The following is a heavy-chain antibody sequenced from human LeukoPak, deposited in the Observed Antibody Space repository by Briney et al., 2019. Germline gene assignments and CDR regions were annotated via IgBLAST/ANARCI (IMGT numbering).Heavy chain of an antibody. CDR1: LGSTTAYI. J-gene: IGHJ6*02. V-gene: IGHV4-4*08. D-gene: IGHD2-21*02. CDR3: AAPFCGGDCYSSYYYYAMDV. CDR2: IYISGNT. Sequence: SETLSLTPTLPLGSTTAYIRCTVSRPPEKGLERIWYIYISGNTNYNPSLKSRVTISVDTSKNQFSLKLSSVTAADTAVYYCAAPFCGGDCYSSYYYYAMDVWGPGTTVTVSS.